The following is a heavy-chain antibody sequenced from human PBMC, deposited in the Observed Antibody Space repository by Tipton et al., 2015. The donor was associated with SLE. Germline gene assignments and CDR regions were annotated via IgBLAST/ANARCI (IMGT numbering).Heavy chain of an antibody. D-gene: IGHD5-12*01. CDR3: ATNGHGETYEFFTEFLQH. Sequence: TLSLTCTVSGSSISSGYYWGWIRPPPGKGLEWIGRLFHSGSPYYNPSLKSRASISVDASKNEFTLKLNSVTAADTAVYYCATNGHGETYEFFTEFLQHWGQGTLVTVSS. V-gene: IGHV4-38-2*02. CDR1: GSSISSGYY. CDR2: LFHSGSP. J-gene: IGHJ1*01.